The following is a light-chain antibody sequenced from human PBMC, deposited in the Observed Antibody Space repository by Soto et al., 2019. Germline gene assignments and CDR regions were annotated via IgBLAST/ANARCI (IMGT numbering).Light chain of an antibody. CDR1: QSIGYW. CDR3: QQYHSYTLS. CDR2: QAS. V-gene: IGKV1-5*03. Sequence: DIQMTQSPSTLSASVGDRATITCRASQSIGYWLAWYQQKPGKAPKLLLYQASSLESGVPSRFSGSGSGTEFTLTISSLQHDYFATYYCQQYHSYTLSLGQGTRLEIK. J-gene: IGKJ5*01.